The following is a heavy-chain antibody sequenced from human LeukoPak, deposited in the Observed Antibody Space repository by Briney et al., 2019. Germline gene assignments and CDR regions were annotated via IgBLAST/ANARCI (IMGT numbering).Heavy chain of an antibody. D-gene: IGHD2-2*01. J-gene: IGHJ5*02. Sequence: SETLSLTCAVYGGSFSGYYWSWIRQPPGKGLEWIGEINHSGSTNYNPSLKSRVTISVDTSKNQFSLKLSSVTAADTAVYYCARALRGYCSSTSCYRNWFDPWGQGTLVTVSS. CDR1: GGSFSGYY. CDR2: INHSGST. V-gene: IGHV4-34*01. CDR3: ARALRGYCSSTSCYRNWFDP.